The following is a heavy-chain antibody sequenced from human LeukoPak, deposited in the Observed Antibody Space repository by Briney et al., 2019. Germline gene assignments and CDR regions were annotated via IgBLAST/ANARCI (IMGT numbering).Heavy chain of an antibody. D-gene: IGHD1-7*01. CDR2: IYHNGGT. V-gene: IGHV4-59*01. Sequence: SETLSLTCTVSGGAIINYYWTWIRQPPGKGLEWVGSIYHNGGTNYNPSLESGVTMSVDTSKNQFFLKMTSVTAADTAVYYCARHSGTTAGSAFDIWGQGTMVTVSS. J-gene: IGHJ3*02. CDR3: ARHSGTTAGSAFDI. CDR1: GGAIINYY.